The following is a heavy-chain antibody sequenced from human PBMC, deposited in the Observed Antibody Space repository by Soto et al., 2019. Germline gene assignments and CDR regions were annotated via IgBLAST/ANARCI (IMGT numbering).Heavy chain of an antibody. CDR1: GLTFIIYA. V-gene: IGHV3-23*01. J-gene: IGHJ4*02. CDR3: AKVRDRYGTLFYFDS. Sequence: PGGSLRLSCEASGLTFIIYAMRWVRQAPGRGLEWVSTISLSGANTESADSATGRSTISRDTSNNTLYLQMNSLRAENTAPYSCAKVRDRYGTLFYFDSWGQGTLVTVSS. D-gene: IGHD5-18*01. CDR2: ISLSGANT.